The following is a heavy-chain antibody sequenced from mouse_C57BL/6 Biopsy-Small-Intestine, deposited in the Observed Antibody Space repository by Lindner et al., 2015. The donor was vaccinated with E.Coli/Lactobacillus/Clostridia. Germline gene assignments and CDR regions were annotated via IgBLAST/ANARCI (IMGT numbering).Heavy chain of an antibody. CDR1: GYAFSDYY. J-gene: IGHJ4*01. V-gene: IGHV1-19*01. CDR3: ARDIYEWGVIMNDY. CDR2: INPYNGDT. Sequence: SVKVSCKASGYAFSDYYLHWVRQAPGQGLEWMGRINPYNGDTNYAQKFQGRVTMTRDTSISTAYMELNRVTSDDTAVYYCARDIYEWGVIMNDYWGQGTLVTVSS. D-gene: IGHD2-4*01.